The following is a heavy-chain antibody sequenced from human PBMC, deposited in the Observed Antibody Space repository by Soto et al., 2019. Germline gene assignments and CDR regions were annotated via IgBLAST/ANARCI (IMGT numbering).Heavy chain of an antibody. CDR1: GFTFSSYG. CDR2: ISGSGDST. J-gene: IGHJ5*02. CDR3: AMGYSYAHFDP. D-gene: IGHD5-18*01. Sequence: GVSLRLSCAASGFTFSSYGMSWVRQAPGKGLEWVSGISGSGDSTYYADSVKGRFTISRDNSKNTLYLQINSLRAEDTAVYYCAMGYSYAHFDPWGQGTLVTVSS. V-gene: IGHV3-23*01.